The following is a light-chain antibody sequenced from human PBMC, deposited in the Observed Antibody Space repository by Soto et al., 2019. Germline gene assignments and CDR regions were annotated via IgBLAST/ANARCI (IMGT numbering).Light chain of an antibody. CDR2: AQD. J-gene: IGKJ4*01. CDR3: QQLNSYPLT. Sequence: QLTQSPSYLAESVGDRVAIACRTSQGISSYLAWYQQKPGQAPNXXMYAQDTLHGGAPSRFSGSGSGTDSTLTISSLQPEDFATYYCQQLNSYPLTFGGGTKVDIK. CDR1: QGISSY. V-gene: IGKV1-9*01.